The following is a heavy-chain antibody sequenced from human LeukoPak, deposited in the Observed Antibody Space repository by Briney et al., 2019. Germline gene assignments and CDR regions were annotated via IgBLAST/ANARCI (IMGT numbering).Heavy chain of an antibody. CDR1: GGAISTSDFY. J-gene: IGHJ6*03. CDR2: IYYRGTT. D-gene: IGHD3-3*01. CDR3: ARETITIYPFMDV. Sequence: PSETLSLTCIVSGGAISTSDFYWGWIRQPPGKRPEWIGDIYYRGTTYYNPSLQSRVTLSVDTSKNQFSLRLSSVTAADTAVYYCARETITIYPFMDVWGKGTTVTVSS. V-gene: IGHV4-39*02.